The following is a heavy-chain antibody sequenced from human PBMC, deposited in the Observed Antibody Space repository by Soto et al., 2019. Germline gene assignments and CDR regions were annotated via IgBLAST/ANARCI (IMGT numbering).Heavy chain of an antibody. V-gene: IGHV1-8*01. Sequence: VQLVQSGAELKKPGASGKVSCKASGYTFSNYDMNWVRQATGQGPEWIGWVNPNNGDTGYAQKFQGRVTLTTDISTTTAYMELTSLRSEDTAIYYCAKVSRKGSAIDFDYWGQGTLITVSS. CDR1: GYTFSNYD. J-gene: IGHJ4*02. D-gene: IGHD3-10*01. CDR3: AKVSRKGSAIDFDY. CDR2: VNPNNGDT.